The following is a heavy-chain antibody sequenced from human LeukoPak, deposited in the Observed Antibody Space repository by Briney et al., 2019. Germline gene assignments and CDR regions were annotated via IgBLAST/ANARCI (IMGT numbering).Heavy chain of an antibody. CDR3: ARASGARGYSYGAY. V-gene: IGHV3-7*01. CDR1: GFTFSSYW. CDR2: IKQEGSEK. D-gene: IGHD5-18*01. Sequence: GGSLRLSCAASGFTFSSYWMSWVRQAPGKGREWGANIKQEGSEKYYADSVKGRFTISRDNAKNSLYLQMNSLRAEDTAVYYCARASGARGYSYGAYWGQGTLVTVSS. J-gene: IGHJ4*02.